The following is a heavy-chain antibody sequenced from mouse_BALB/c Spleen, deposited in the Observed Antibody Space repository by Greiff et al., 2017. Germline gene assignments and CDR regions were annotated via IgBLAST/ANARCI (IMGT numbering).Heavy chain of an antibody. J-gene: IGHJ4*01. CDR2: IYPSDSYT. CDR1: GYTFTSYW. V-gene: IGHV1-69*02. Sequence: VQLQQPGAELVRPGASVKLSCKASGYTFTSYWINWVKQRPGQGLEWIGNIYPSDSYTNYNQKFKDKATLTVDKSSSTAYMQLSSPTSEDSAVYYCTRGGYGAMDYWGQGTSVTVSS. CDR3: TRGGYGAMDY. D-gene: IGHD2-2*01.